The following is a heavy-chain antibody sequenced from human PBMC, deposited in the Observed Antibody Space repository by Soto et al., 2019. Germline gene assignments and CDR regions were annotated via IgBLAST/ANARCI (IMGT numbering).Heavy chain of an antibody. V-gene: IGHV1-69*13. J-gene: IGHJ6*02. D-gene: IGHD3-3*01. CDR2: IIPIFGTA. CDR1: GGTFSSYA. CDR3: ARDLTPNAYYDFWSGYYSPEDYYGMDV. Sequence: SVKVSCKASGGTFSSYAISWVRQAPGQGLEWMGGIIPIFGTANYAQKFQGRVTITADESTSTAYMELSSLRSEDTAVYYCARDLTPNAYYDFWSGYYSPEDYYGMDVWGQGXTVTVYS.